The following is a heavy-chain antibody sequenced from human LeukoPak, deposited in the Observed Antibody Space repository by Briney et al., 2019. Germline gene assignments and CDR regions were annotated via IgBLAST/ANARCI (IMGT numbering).Heavy chain of an antibody. D-gene: IGHD3-22*01. Sequence: GSLRLSCAASGFTFSSYAMHWVRQAPGKGLEYVSAISSNGGSTYYANSVKGRFTISRDNSKNTLYLQMGSLRAEDMAVYYCARVGDYYDSSGYDYWGQGTLVTVSS. V-gene: IGHV3-64*01. CDR3: ARVGDYYDSSGYDY. J-gene: IGHJ4*02. CDR1: GFTFSSYA. CDR2: ISSNGGST.